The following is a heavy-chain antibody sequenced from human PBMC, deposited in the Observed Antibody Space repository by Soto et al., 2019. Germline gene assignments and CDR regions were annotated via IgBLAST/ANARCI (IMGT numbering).Heavy chain of an antibody. CDR2: INAGNGNT. Sequence: GASVEASCKSSGYTITGYAMHWVRQAPGQRLEWMGWINAGNGNTKYSQKFQGRVTITRDTSASAAYMELSSLSSEDTAVYYCARAVAVAADFDYWGQGTLVTVSS. J-gene: IGHJ4*02. D-gene: IGHD6-19*01. CDR3: ARAVAVAADFDY. CDR1: GYTITGYA. V-gene: IGHV1-3*01.